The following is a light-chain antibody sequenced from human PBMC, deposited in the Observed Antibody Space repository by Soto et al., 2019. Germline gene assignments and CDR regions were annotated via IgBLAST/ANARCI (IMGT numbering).Light chain of an antibody. CDR2: AND. Sequence: QPVLTQPPSASGTPGQRVTISCSGSSSNIGDNNVNWYQKLPGTAPKLLIFANDQRPSGVPDRFSASKSGTSASLAISGLQSEDEADYYCATWDDRPNVFYVFGTGTKVTVL. CDR3: ATWDDRPNVFYV. J-gene: IGLJ1*01. V-gene: IGLV1-44*01. CDR1: SSNIGDNN.